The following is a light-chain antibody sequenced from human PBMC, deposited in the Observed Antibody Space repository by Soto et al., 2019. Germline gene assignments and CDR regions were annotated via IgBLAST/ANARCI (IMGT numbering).Light chain of an antibody. Sequence: QSALTQPPSASGSPGQSVTISCTGTSSDVGDYNYVSWYQQHPGKAPKLMIYEVNKRPSGVPDRFSGSKAGNTASLTVFGLQAEDEADYYCSSYAGSDVFVFGTGTKVTVL. CDR3: SSYAGSDVFV. V-gene: IGLV2-8*01. CDR1: SSDVGDYNY. J-gene: IGLJ1*01. CDR2: EVN.